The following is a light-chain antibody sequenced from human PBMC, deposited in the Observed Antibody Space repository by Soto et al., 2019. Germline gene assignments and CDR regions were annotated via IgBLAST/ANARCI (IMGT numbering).Light chain of an antibody. CDR1: QSVLYSSNNKNY. CDR3: QKYYMTPYT. Sequence: DIVLTQSPDSLAVSLGERATINCKSSQSVLYSSNNKNYLAWYQQKPGQPPKLLIYWASTRESGVPDRFSGSGPGTDFTLTISSRQAEDVAVYYCQKYYMTPYTFGKGTKLDIK. CDR2: WAS. J-gene: IGKJ2*01. V-gene: IGKV4-1*01.